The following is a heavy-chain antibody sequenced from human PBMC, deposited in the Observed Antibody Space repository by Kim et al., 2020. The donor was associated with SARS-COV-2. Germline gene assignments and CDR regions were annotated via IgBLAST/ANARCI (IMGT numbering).Heavy chain of an antibody. CDR3: ARGRVQYYYYYMDV. CDR2: INHSGST. D-gene: IGHD1-1*01. CDR1: GGSFSGYY. Sequence: SETLSLTCAVYGGSFSGYYWSWIRQPPGKGLEWIGEINHSGSTNYNPSLKSRVTISVDTSKNQFSLKLSSVTAADTAVYYCARGRVQYYYYYMDVWGKGT. V-gene: IGHV4-34*01. J-gene: IGHJ6*03.